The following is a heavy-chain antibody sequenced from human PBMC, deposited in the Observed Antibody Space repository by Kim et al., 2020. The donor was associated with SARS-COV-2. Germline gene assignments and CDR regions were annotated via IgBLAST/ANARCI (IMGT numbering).Heavy chain of an antibody. D-gene: IGHD3-10*01. CDR1: GFTFSSYS. V-gene: IGHV3-21*01. J-gene: IGHJ5*02. CDR3: ARDSYNYYCSGRNNWFDP. Sequence: GGSLRLSCAASGFTFSSYSMNWVRQAPGKGLEWVSSISSSSSYIYYADSVKGRFTISRDNAKNSLYLQMNSLRAEDTAVYYCARDSYNYYCSGRNNWFDPWGQGTLVTVSS. CDR2: ISSSSSYI.